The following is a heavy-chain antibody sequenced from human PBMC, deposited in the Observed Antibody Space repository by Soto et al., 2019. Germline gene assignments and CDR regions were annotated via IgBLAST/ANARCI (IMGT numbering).Heavy chain of an antibody. V-gene: IGHV1-2*04. CDR2: INPNSGGT. CDR3: ARDIPKGACYLDY. J-gene: IGHJ4*02. D-gene: IGHD1-26*01. Sequence: ASVKVSCKASGYTFTGYYMHWVRQAPGQGLEWTGWINPNSGGTNYAQKFQGLVTMTRDTSISTAYMELNNLRAEDTAVYYCARDIPKGACYLDYWGQGTLVTVSS. CDR1: GYTFTGYY.